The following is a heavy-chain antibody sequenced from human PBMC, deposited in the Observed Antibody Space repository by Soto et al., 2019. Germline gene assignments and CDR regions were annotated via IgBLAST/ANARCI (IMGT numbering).Heavy chain of an antibody. CDR2: IIPNVGTT. CDR3: ARELDPYYGGNSLSLDY. Sequence: ASVKVSCKASGDTFTDYYIHWVRQAPGQGLEWMGSIIPNVGTTNYAQKFLGRVTMTADESTNTAYMELTNLRSEDTAVYYCARELDPYYGGNSLSLDYWGQGTLVTVSS. CDR1: GDTFTDYY. J-gene: IGHJ4*02. D-gene: IGHD4-17*01. V-gene: IGHV1-69*11.